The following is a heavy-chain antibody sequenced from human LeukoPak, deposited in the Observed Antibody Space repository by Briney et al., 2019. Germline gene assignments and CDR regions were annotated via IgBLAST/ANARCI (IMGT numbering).Heavy chain of an antibody. CDR3: AKESGKFDY. V-gene: IGHV3-43*02. Sequence: GGSLRLSCVASGLNFDDSAMHWVREAPGKGLEWVSLISADGGSTFSADSVKGRFSISRDNSKNSLYLQMNSLRSEDTAMYYCAKESGKFDYWGQGTLVAVSS. CDR2: ISADGGST. CDR1: GLNFDDSA. J-gene: IGHJ4*02.